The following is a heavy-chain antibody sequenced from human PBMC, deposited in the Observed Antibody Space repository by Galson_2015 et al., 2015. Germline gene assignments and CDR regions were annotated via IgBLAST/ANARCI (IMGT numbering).Heavy chain of an antibody. CDR3: ARVFDY. Sequence: SLRLSCAASGFTFSGYEMNWVRQAPGKGLEWVSYISTTGHDIYYADSVKGRFTISRDNAKNSLYLQMNSLRAEDTAVYYCARVFDYWGRGNLATVSS. CDR1: GFTFSGYE. CDR2: ISTTGHDI. V-gene: IGHV3-48*03. J-gene: IGHJ4*02.